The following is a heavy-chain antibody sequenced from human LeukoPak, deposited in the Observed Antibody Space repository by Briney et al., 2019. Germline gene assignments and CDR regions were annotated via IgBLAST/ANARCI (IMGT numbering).Heavy chain of an antibody. V-gene: IGHV3-23*01. J-gene: IGHJ6*04. D-gene: IGHD6-19*01. CDR3: AKVKQWLVRGYYYYGMDV. CDR2: ISGSGGCT. Sequence: EWVSAISGSGGCTYYADSVKGRFTISRDNSKNTLYLQMNSLRAEDTAVYYCAKVKQWLVRGYYYYGMDVWGKGTTVTVSS.